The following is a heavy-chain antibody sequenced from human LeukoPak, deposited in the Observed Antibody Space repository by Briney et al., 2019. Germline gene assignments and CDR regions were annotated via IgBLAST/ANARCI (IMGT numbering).Heavy chain of an antibody. J-gene: IGHJ3*02. D-gene: IGHD1-26*01. V-gene: IGHV1-2*02. CDR1: GGTFSSYA. Sequence: ASVKVSCKASGGTFSSYAISWVRQAPGQGLEWMGWINPNSGGTNYAQKFQGRVTMTRDTSISTAYMELSRLRSDDTAVYYCAVFPGIVGGTPLWNDAFDIWGQGTMVTVSS. CDR2: INPNSGGT. CDR3: AVFPGIVGGTPLWNDAFDI.